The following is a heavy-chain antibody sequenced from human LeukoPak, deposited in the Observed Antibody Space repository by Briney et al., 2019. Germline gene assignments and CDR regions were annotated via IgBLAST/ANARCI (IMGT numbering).Heavy chain of an antibody. Sequence: GRSLRLSCAASGFTFSTYGIHWVRQAPGKGLEWVAVIWHDGSNKYYADSVKGRFTISRDNSKNTLYLQMNSLRAEDTAVYFCARAVGPYDYWGQGTLVTVSS. J-gene: IGHJ4*02. V-gene: IGHV3-33*01. CDR1: GFTFSTYG. D-gene: IGHD3-10*01. CDR3: ARAVGPYDY. CDR2: IWHDGSNK.